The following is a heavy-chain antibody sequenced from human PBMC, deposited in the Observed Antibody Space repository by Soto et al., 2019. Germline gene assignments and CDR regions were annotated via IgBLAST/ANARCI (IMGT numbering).Heavy chain of an antibody. J-gene: IGHJ5*02. V-gene: IGHV1-3*01. CDR1: GYTFTNYA. CDR2: IHPANGNT. CDR3: GRDFPNWGFVNWFDP. D-gene: IGHD7-27*01. Sequence: GASVKVSCKASGYTFTNYAIHWVRQAPGQRLEWMGWIHPANGNTKYSQRFQGRVTITSDTSASTAYMEVSSLRSEDTAVYYCGRDFPNWGFVNWFDPWGQGTLVTVSS.